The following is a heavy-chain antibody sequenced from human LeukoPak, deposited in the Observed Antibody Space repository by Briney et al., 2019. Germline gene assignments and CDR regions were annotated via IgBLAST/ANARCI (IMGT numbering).Heavy chain of an antibody. CDR1: EFTVSSNY. CDR3: TRVSTLAYCGGDCYSDY. J-gene: IGHJ4*02. Sequence: GGSLRLSCAASEFTVSSNYMSWVRQAPGKGLEWVSVIYSGGSTYYADSVKGGFAISRDNSKNTLYLQMNSLRVEDTAVYYCTRVSTLAYCGGDCYSDYWGQGTLVTVSS. CDR2: IYSGGST. D-gene: IGHD2-21*02. V-gene: IGHV3-53*01.